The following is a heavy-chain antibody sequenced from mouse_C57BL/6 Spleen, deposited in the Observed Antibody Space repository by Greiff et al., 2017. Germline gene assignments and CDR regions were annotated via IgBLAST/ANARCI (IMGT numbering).Heavy chain of an antibody. D-gene: IGHD2-4*01. V-gene: IGHV3-6*01. CDR3: ARGNDYPAWFAY. J-gene: IGHJ3*01. CDR1: GYSITSGYY. Sequence: EVKLMESGPGLVKPSQSLSLTCSVTGYSITSGYYWNWIRQFPGNKLEWKGYKSYDGSNNYNPSLKNRIPITHDKSKNQFFLRLNSVTTEDTATYYCARGNDYPAWFAYWGQRTLVTVSA. CDR2: KSYDGSN.